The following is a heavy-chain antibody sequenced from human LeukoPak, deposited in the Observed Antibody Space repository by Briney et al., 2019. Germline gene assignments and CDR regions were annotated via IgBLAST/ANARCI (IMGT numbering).Heavy chain of an antibody. CDR3: AKDLLGYCSGGSCHYFDY. J-gene: IGHJ4*02. D-gene: IGHD2-15*01. Sequence: GGSLRLSCAASGFTFSSYAIHWVRQAPGKGLEWVAVISYDGNNKYYADSVKGRFTISRDNSKNTLYLQMNSLRAEDTAVYYCAKDLLGYCSGGSCHYFDYWGQGTLVTVSS. V-gene: IGHV3-30-3*01. CDR1: GFTFSSYA. CDR2: ISYDGNNK.